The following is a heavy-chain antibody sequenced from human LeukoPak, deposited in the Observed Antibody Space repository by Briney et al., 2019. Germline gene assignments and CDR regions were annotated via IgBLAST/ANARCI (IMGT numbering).Heavy chain of an antibody. CDR1: GVTFSSYG. V-gene: IGHV3-74*03. Sequence: PGGSLRLSCAAYGVTFSSYGRAWVRQAPGKGLVWVSRINGAETTLTYADSVRDRFTIYRDNAWNTLHLQMNDLGAEGTAVYYCARGGEPYISTGGSDYWGQGTLVTVSS. CDR3: ARGGEPYISTGGSDY. CDR2: INGAETTL. J-gene: IGHJ4*02. D-gene: IGHD1-14*01.